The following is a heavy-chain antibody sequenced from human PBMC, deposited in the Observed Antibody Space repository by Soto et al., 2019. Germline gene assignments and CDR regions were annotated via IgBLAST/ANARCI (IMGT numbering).Heavy chain of an antibody. CDR1: GFTFSSYA. J-gene: IGHJ4*02. V-gene: IGHV3-23*01. Sequence: EVQLLESGGGLVQPGGSLRLSCAASGFTFSSYAMNWVRQAPGKGLGWVSAVSGDGGDTYYADSVKGRFTISRDNSKNTLFLQMNGLRVEDTAVYYCARRSTSCCQNFDCWGQGTLVTVSS. D-gene: IGHD2-2*01. CDR3: ARRSTSCCQNFDC. CDR2: VSGDGGDT.